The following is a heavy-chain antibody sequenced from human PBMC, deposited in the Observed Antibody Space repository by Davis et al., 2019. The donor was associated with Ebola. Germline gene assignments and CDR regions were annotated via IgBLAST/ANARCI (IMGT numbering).Heavy chain of an antibody. D-gene: IGHD3-10*01. J-gene: IGHJ6*03. CDR2: IRSKAYGGTT. CDR1: GFTFGDYA. Sequence: GESLKISCTASGFTFGDYAMSWFRQAPGKGLEWVGFIRSKAYGGTTEYAASVKGRFTISRDDSKSIAYLQMNSLKTEDTAVYYCTRGLGGSGSPQGYYYYMDVWGKGATVTVSS. CDR3: TRGLGGSGSPQGYYYYMDV. V-gene: IGHV3-49*03.